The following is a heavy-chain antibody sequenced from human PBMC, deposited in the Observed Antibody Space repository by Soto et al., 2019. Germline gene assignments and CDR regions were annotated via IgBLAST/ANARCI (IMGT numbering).Heavy chain of an antibody. V-gene: IGHV4-4*02. CDR1: GDSISNSRW. CDR3: AYSTGWYRHDV. D-gene: IGHD6-19*01. J-gene: IGHJ3*01. CDR2: SFHSGDT. Sequence: QVQLQESGPGLVKPSGTLSLTCAVSGDSISNSRWWTWVRQPPGKGLEWIGDSFHSGDTNYKPSLKSRVFISVHKSQNQFSLKVSSVTAADTAVYYCAYSTGWYRHDVWGQGILVPVSS.